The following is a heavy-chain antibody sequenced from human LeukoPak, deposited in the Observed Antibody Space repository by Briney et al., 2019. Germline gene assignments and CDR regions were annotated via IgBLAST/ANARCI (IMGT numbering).Heavy chain of an antibody. CDR2: IIPISGTA. V-gene: IGHV1-69*05. Sequence: ASVKVSCKASGGTFSSYAISWVRQAPGQGLEWMGGIIPISGTANYAQKFQGRVTITTDESTSTAYMELSSLRSEDTAVYYCARSLPYDFWSGYYMARYYYMDVWGKGTTVTVSS. CDR3: ARSLPYDFWSGYYMARYYYMDV. J-gene: IGHJ6*03. CDR1: GGTFSSYA. D-gene: IGHD3-3*01.